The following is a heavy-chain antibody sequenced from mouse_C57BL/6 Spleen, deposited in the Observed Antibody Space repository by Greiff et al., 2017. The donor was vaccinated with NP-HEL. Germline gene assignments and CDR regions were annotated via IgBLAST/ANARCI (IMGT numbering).Heavy chain of an antibody. V-gene: IGHV5-9*01. D-gene: IGHD4-1*01. J-gene: IGHJ2*01. CDR2: ISGGGGNT. CDR1: GFTFSSYT. Sequence: EVKLVESGGGLVKPGGSLKLSCAASGFTFSSYTMSWVRQTPEKRLEWVATISGGGGNTYYPDSVKGRFTISRDNAKNTLYLQMSSLRSEDTALYYCARQENWDVRENYFDYWGQGTTLTVSS. CDR3: ARQENWDVRENYFDY.